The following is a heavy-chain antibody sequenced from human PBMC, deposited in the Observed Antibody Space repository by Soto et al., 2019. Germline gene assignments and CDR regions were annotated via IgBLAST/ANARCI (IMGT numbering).Heavy chain of an antibody. J-gene: IGHJ5*02. Sequence: SETLSLTCTVSGGSISSGGYYWSWIRQHPGKGLEWIGYIYYSGSTYYNPSLKTRVTISVDTSKNQFSLKLSSVTAADTAVYYCARDKYSSSWYEGVNWFDPWGQGTLVTVSS. V-gene: IGHV4-31*03. CDR2: IYYSGST. D-gene: IGHD6-13*01. CDR1: GGSISSGGYY. CDR3: ARDKYSSSWYEGVNWFDP.